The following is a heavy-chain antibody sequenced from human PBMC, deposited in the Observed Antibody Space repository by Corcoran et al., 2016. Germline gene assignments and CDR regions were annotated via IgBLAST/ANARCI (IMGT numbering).Heavy chain of an antibody. V-gene: IGHV5-51*01. J-gene: IGHJ6*02. CDR3: GRQTRSGVDV. CDR2: IYPGDSDT. Sequence: EVQLVQSGAEVKKPGEFLKISCQGSGYRFTTYWIGWVRPMPGKGLESMGVIYPGDSDTRYSPSFQGQVTISADTSISIAYLQWSSLKASDTARYYCGRQTRSGVDVWGQGTPVTVSS. CDR1: GYRFTTYW. D-gene: IGHD2-15*01.